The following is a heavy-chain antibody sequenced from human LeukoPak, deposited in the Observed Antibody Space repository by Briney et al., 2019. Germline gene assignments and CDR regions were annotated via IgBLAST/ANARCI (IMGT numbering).Heavy chain of an antibody. CDR2: INHRGST. CDR3: ARSGAYDSSGYSVLPIDY. D-gene: IGHD3-22*01. V-gene: IGHV4-34*01. Sequence: SETLSLTCAVYGGSFSGYYWSWIRQPPGKGLEWIGEINHRGSTNYNPSLKSRVTISVDTSKNQFSLKLSSVTAADTAVYYCARSGAYDSSGYSVLPIDYWGQGTLVTVSS. J-gene: IGHJ4*02. CDR1: GGSFSGYY.